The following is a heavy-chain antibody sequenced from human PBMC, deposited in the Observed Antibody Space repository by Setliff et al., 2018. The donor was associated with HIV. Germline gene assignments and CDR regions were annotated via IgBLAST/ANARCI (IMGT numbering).Heavy chain of an antibody. V-gene: IGHV3-11*04. J-gene: IGHJ5*02. CDR1: GFTFNNYY. CDR2: ISGGGTTI. CDR3: AKPSSSWDGGFFDP. Sequence: LRLSCAASGFTFNNYYMSWIRQAPGKGLEWLAYISGGGTTIYYAESVRGRFTISRDNAKKSLFLQMNSLRAEDTAVYYCAKPSSSWDGGFFDPWGLGTLVTVSS. D-gene: IGHD6-13*01.